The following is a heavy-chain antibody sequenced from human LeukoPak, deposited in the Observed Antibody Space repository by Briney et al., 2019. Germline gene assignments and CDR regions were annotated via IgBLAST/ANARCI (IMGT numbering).Heavy chain of an antibody. CDR2: IIPIFGTA. Sequence: SVKVSCKASGGTFSSYAISWMRQAPGQGHEWMGGIIPIFGTANYAQKFQGRVTITADESTSTAYMELSSLRSEDTAVYYCARDPRTMVPGVPAALRYWGQGTLVTVSS. CDR1: GGTFSSYA. V-gene: IGHV1-69*13. J-gene: IGHJ4*02. CDR3: ARDPRTMVPGVPAALRY. D-gene: IGHD3-10*01.